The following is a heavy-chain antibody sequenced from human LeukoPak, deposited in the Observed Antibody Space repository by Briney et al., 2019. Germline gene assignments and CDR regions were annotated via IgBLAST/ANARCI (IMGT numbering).Heavy chain of an antibody. CDR1: GDSVSSINGA. CDR2: TYYRSKWYR. Sequence: SQTLSLTCAISGDSVSSINGAWNWIRQSPSRGPEWLGRTYYRSKWYRDYASSLEGRITISPDTSTNQFSLQLNSVTPEDTAVYYCARDLGSSGWYTFDYWGQGTLVTVSS. CDR3: ARDLGSSGWYTFDY. J-gene: IGHJ4*02. V-gene: IGHV6-1*01. D-gene: IGHD6-19*01.